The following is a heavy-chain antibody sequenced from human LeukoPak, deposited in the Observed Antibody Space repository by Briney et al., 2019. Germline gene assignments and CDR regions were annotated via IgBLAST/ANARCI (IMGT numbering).Heavy chain of an antibody. D-gene: IGHD3-10*01. V-gene: IGHV4-59*01. CDR2: ISYSGST. CDR3: ARGPVRGVILGYYMDV. Sequence: SETLSLTCTVSGGSISNYYWSWIRQPPGKGLEWIGYISYSGSTNYNPSLKSRVTISVDTSKNQFSLNLSSVTAADTAVYYCARGPVRGVILGYYMDVWGKGTTVTVSS. CDR1: GGSISNYY. J-gene: IGHJ6*03.